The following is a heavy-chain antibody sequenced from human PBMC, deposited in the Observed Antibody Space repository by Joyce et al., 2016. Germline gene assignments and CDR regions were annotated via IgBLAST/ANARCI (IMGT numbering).Heavy chain of an antibody. CDR1: GDYFHVSNYH. Sequence: LQLQESGPGFVKPSETLSLTCSVPGDYFHVSNYHWAWIRQSPEKGLEWIGMVSYGGATHYNTSLVSRGTTSVDRSTNQCSLRLASVTAADTAVYHCARHFTGSVRATLGSFDYWGQGILVVVSS. J-gene: IGHJ4*02. CDR2: VSYGGAT. CDR3: ARHFTGSVRATLGSFDY. V-gene: IGHV4-39*01. D-gene: IGHD1-26*01.